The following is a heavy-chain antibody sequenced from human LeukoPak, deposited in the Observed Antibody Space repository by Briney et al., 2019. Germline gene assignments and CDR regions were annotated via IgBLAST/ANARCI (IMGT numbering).Heavy chain of an antibody. CDR3: AKDHYDILTGYYFWYDY. CDR1: GFTFSSYW. D-gene: IGHD3-9*01. J-gene: IGHJ4*02. V-gene: IGHV3-7*03. Sequence: PGGSLRPSCAASGFTFSSYWMSWVRQAPGKGLEWVANIKQDGSEKYYVDSVKGRFTISRDNAKNSLYLQMNSLRAEDTAVYYCAKDHYDILTGYYFWYDYWGQGTLVTVSS. CDR2: IKQDGSEK.